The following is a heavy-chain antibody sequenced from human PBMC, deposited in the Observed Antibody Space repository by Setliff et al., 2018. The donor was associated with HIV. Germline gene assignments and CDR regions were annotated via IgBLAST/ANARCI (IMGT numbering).Heavy chain of an antibody. J-gene: IGHJ4*02. CDR1: GYTFTSSW. D-gene: IGHD3-22*01. CDR2: IYPGDSDI. CDR3: ARKLGYDSRGYHPLGY. Sequence: SGESLKISCQGSGYTFTSSWISWVRQMPGKGLELMGIIYPGDSDIRYSPSFQGQVTISADKSISTAYLQWSSLKASDTAIYYCARKLGYDSRGYHPLGYWGQGTLVTVSS. V-gene: IGHV5-51*01.